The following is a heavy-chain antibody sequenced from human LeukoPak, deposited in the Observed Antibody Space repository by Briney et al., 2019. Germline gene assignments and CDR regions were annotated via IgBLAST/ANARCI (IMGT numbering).Heavy chain of an antibody. Sequence: PGGSLRLSCAVSGLTCSDYYMSWIRQAPGQGLEWLSYISSGGDTIYYADSVQGRFTISRDNAKNSLYLQINSLRAEDTALYYCARNAPFRNDGWPLFDYWGQGTLVTVSS. D-gene: IGHD1-1*01. CDR3: ARNAPFRNDGWPLFDY. V-gene: IGHV3-11*01. CDR1: GLTCSDYY. J-gene: IGHJ4*02. CDR2: ISSGGDTI.